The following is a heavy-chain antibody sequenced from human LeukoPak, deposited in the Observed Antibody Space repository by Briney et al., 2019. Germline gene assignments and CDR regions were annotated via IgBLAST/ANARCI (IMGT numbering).Heavy chain of an antibody. CDR1: GYIFTSYW. D-gene: IGHD3-22*01. CDR3: ARQNSHYYDSSGYYPFDY. CDR2: IYPGDSDT. J-gene: IGHJ4*02. Sequence: GESLKISCKGSGYIFTSYWIGWVRQMPGKGLEWMGIIYPGDSDTRYSPSFQGQVTISADKSISTAYLQWSSLKASDTAMYYCARQNSHYYDSSGYYPFDYWGQGTLVTVSS. V-gene: IGHV5-51*01.